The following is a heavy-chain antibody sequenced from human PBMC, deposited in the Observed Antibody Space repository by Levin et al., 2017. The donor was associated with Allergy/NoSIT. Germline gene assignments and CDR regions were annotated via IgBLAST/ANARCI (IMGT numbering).Heavy chain of an antibody. J-gene: IGHJ4*02. CDR1: GYTFTGYY. Sequence: GASVKVSCKASGYTFTGYYMHWVRQAPGQGLEWMGWINPNSGGTNYAQKFQGRVTMTRDTSISTAYMELSRLRSDDPAVYYCARGGGFYDSSGWYWGQGTLVTVSS. D-gene: IGHD6-19*01. V-gene: IGHV1-2*02. CDR2: INPNSGGT. CDR3: ARGGGFYDSSGWY.